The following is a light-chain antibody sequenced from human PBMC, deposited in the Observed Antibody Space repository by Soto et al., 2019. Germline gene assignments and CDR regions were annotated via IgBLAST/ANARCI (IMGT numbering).Light chain of an antibody. CDR1: QGIRND. J-gene: IGKJ1*01. Sequence: AIQMTRATSSCSASVVERVTITCRASQGIRNDLGWYQQKPGKAPKLLIYGASTLQRGVPSRFSGSGAGTDFTLTISSLQPEDFASYDCLQDYNYPWTFGQGTKVDIK. CDR2: GAS. V-gene: IGKV1-6*01. CDR3: LQDYNYPWT.